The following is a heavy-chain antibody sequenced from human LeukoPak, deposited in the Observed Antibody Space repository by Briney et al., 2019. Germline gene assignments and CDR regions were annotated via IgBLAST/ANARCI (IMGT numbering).Heavy chain of an antibody. D-gene: IGHD6-13*01. V-gene: IGHV3-33*01. J-gene: IGHJ4*02. CDR1: GFTFSSYG. CDR3: ATEMWQLVLMPIVDY. Sequence: GRSLRLSCAASGFTFSSYGMHWVRQAPGKGLEWVAVIWYDGSNKYYADSVKGRFTISRDNSKNTLYLQMNTLRAEDTAVYYCATEMWQLVLMPIVDYWGQGTLVTVSS. CDR2: IWYDGSNK.